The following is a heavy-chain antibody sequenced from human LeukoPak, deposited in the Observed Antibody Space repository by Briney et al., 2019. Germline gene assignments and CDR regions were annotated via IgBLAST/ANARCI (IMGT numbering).Heavy chain of an antibody. CDR3: AGEMYYYDSSGYYAP. CDR2: IYSGGST. J-gene: IGHJ5*02. D-gene: IGHD3-22*01. CDR1: GFTVSSNY. Sequence: GGSLRLSCAASGFTVSSNYMSWVRQAPGKGLEWVSVIYSGGSTYHADSVKGRFTISRDNSKNTLYLQMNSLRAEDTAVYYCAGEMYYYDSSGYYAPWGQGTLVTVSS. V-gene: IGHV3-53*01.